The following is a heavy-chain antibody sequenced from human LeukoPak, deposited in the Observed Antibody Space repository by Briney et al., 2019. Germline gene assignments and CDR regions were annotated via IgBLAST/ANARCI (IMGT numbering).Heavy chain of an antibody. D-gene: IGHD4/OR15-4a*01. CDR2: IHHSGRT. J-gene: IGHJ1*01. V-gene: IGHV4-59*01. CDR3: ARDLRAKY. CDR1: GASIFNYH. Sequence: SETLSLTCTVSGASIFNYHWSWIRQAPGKGLEWIVYIHHSGRTNSKPSLGSRVTMSVDTSTSQLSLNLTSVTTADTAVYFCARDLRAKYWGQGTLVFVSS.